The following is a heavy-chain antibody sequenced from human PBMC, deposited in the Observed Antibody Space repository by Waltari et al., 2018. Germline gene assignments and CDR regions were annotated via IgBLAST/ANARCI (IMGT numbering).Heavy chain of an antibody. CDR3: ARATGPRYYDFWSGLFDP. CDR2: IYHSGST. V-gene: IGHV4-38-2*02. J-gene: IGHJ5*02. Sequence: QVQLQESGPGLVKPSETLSLTCTVSGYSISSGYYWGWIRQPPGKGLEWIGSIYHSGSTYYNPSLKSRVTISVDTSKNQFSLKLSSVTAADTAVYYCARATGPRYYDFWSGLFDPWGQGTLVTVST. CDR1: GYSISSGYY. D-gene: IGHD3-3*01.